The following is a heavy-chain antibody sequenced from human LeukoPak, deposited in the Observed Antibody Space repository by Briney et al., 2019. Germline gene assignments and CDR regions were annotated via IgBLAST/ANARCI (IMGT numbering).Heavy chain of an antibody. CDR2: IIPILGIA. D-gene: IGHD6-19*01. V-gene: IGHV1-69*04. CDR1: GGTFSSYA. J-gene: IGHJ4*02. CDR3: ARARIAVAGKPDDY. Sequence: ASVKVSCKASGGTFSSYAISWVRQAPGQGLEWMGRIIPILGIANYAQKFQGRVTITADKSTSTAYMELSSLRSEDTAVYYCARARIAVAGKPDDYWGQGTLVTVSS.